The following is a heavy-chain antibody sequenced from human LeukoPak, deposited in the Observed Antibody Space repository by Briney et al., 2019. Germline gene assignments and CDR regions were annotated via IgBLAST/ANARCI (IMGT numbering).Heavy chain of an antibody. D-gene: IGHD3-22*01. J-gene: IGHJ4*02. CDR1: GGSFSGYY. CDR3: ARGWGYSSGYYYVH. CDR2: INHSGST. Sequence: SETLSLTCAVYGGSFSGYYWSWIRQPPGKGLEWIGEINHSGSTNYNPSLKSRVTISVDTSKNQFPLKLSSVTAADTAVYYCARGWGYSSGYYYVHWGQGTLVTVSS. V-gene: IGHV4-34*01.